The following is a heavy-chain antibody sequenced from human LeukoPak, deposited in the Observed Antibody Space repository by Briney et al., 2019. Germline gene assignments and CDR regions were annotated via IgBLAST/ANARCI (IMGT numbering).Heavy chain of an antibody. J-gene: IGHJ3*02. V-gene: IGHV3-48*03. D-gene: IGHD4-17*01. CDR3: EREVPTGQAFDI. CDR1: GFTFSSYE. CDR2: ISSSHSTI. Sequence: GGSLRLSCAASGFTFSSYEMNWVRQAPGKGLEWVSYISSSHSTIYYADSVKGRFTISRDNAKNSLYLQMNSLRAEDTAVYYCEREVPTGQAFDIWGQGTMVTVSS.